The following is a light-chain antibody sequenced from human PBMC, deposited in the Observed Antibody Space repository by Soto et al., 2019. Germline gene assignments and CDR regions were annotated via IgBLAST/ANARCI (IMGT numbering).Light chain of an antibody. CDR2: GAS. CDR3: QQYGSSPIT. J-gene: IGKJ5*01. V-gene: IGKV3-20*01. Sequence: EMVLPQSPGTLSLSPGERATLSCRASQSVNTNYLAWYQQKSGQAPRLLIYGASRRATGIPDRFSGSGSGTDCTLTLRRLEPEDFAAYFCQQYGSSPITFGHGTRLEIK. CDR1: QSVNTNY.